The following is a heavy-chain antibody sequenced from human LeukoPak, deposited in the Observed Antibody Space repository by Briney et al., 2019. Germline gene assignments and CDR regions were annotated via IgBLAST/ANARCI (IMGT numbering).Heavy chain of an antibody. V-gene: IGHV3-66*01. D-gene: IGHD5-18*01. CDR1: GFTVSSNY. CDR3: ARDLGYSYGRYFDY. Sequence: GGSLRLSRAASGFTVSSNYMSWVRQAPGKGLEWVSVIYSGGSTYYADSVKGRFTISRDNSKNTLYLQMNSLRAEDTAVYFCARDLGYSYGRYFDYWGQGTLVTVSS. J-gene: IGHJ4*02. CDR2: IYSGGST.